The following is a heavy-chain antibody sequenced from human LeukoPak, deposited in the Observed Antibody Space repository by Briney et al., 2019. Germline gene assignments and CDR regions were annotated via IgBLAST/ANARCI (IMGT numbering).Heavy chain of an antibody. Sequence: ASVKVSCKASGYTFTGYYMHWVRQAPGQGLEWMGWINPNSGGTNYAQKFQGRVTMTRDTSISTAYIELSRLRSDDTAVYYCASVRGVRSGGSCYPDAFDIWGQGTMVTVSS. V-gene: IGHV1-2*02. CDR2: INPNSGGT. D-gene: IGHD2-15*01. CDR1: GYTFTGYY. J-gene: IGHJ3*02. CDR3: ASVRGVRSGGSCYPDAFDI.